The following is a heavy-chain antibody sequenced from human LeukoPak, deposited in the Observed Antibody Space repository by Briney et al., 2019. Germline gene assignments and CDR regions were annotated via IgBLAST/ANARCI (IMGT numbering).Heavy chain of an antibody. CDR2: ISGRGDRT. Sequence: PSETLSLTCTVSGGSISSSSYYWGWVRQAPGKGLEWVSAISGRGDRTYYADSVKGRCTISRDNSKNTLYLQINSLRADDTAIYYCAKAPYTSGEYFFDYWGQGSLVTVSS. V-gene: IGHV3-23*01. D-gene: IGHD1-26*01. CDR3: AKAPYTSGEYFFDY. CDR1: GGSISSSSYY. J-gene: IGHJ4*02.